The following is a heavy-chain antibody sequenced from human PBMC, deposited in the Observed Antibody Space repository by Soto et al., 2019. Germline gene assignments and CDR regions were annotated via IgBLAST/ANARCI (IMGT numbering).Heavy chain of an antibody. CDR2: IYYSGST. V-gene: IGHV4-59*08. CDR1: GGSISRYY. J-gene: IGHJ4*02. D-gene: IGHD3-16*01. Sequence: QVQLQESGPGLVKPSETLSLTCTVSGGSISRYYWSWIRQPPGKGLEWIGYIYYSGSTNYNPSLMSRVTISVDTSKNQFSLKLSSVTAADTAVYYCARHWGFWADYWGQGTLVTVSS. CDR3: ARHWGFWADY.